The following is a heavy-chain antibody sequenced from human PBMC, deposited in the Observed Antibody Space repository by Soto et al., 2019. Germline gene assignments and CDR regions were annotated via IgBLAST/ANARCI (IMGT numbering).Heavy chain of an antibody. CDR2: ISVDRTTN. J-gene: IGHJ5*01. CDR1: GFTFCSYS. CDR3: LKDDVGVGIDS. Sequence: GGSLRLSCVVSGFTFCSYSMVWVRQAPGKGLEWVSFISVDRTTNYYADSVKGRFTISRDNSQNTLYLQMNSLRAEDTAVYYCLKDDVGVGIDSCALRTLVTVSS. V-gene: IGHV3-30*01. D-gene: IGHD3-3*01.